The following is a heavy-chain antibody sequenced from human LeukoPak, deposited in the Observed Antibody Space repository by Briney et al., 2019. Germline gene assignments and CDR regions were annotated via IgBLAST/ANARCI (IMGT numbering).Heavy chain of an antibody. J-gene: IGHJ4*02. Sequence: PGGSLRLSCAASGFTFTNAWMNRVRQAPGKGLEWVSSIRGGTGYIYYADSVKGRFTISRDNAENSLYLQMNSLRAEDTAVYYCARGGHQVDFWGQGTLVTVSS. V-gene: IGHV3-21*01. D-gene: IGHD3-16*01. CDR1: GFTFTNAW. CDR2: IRGGTGYI. CDR3: ARGGHQVDF.